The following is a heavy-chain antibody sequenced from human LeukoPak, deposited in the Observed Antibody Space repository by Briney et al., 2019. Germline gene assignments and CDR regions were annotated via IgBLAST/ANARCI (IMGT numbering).Heavy chain of an antibody. D-gene: IGHD2-2*01. CDR3: TTETHIVVVLPNWFDP. V-gene: IGHV3-15*01. CDR2: IKSKTDGGTT. Sequence: GGSLRLSCAASGFTFSNAWMSWVRQAPGKGLEWVGRIKSKTDGGTTDYAAPVKGRFTISRDDSKNTLYLRMNSLKTEDTAVYYCTTETHIVVVLPNWFDPWGQGTLVTVPS. CDR1: GFTFSNAW. J-gene: IGHJ5*02.